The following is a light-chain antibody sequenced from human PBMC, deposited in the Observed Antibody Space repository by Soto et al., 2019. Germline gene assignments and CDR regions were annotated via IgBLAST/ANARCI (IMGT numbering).Light chain of an antibody. V-gene: IGKV3-20*01. CDR2: GAS. CDR3: QQYDTYST. Sequence: DIVLTQSPGTLASSAGERATLSCRASQSLSSNYFAWYQQKPGQAPTVLIYGASLRASGLPDRFSGSGSGTDFTLTISRLEPEDFAVYYCQQYDTYSTCGQGTKVEIK. J-gene: IGKJ1*01. CDR1: QSLSSNY.